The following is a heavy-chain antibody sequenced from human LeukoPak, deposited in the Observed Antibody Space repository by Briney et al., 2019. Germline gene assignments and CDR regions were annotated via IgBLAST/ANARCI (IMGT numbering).Heavy chain of an antibody. CDR2: IYYSGST. Sequence: SETLSLTCTVSGGSISSYYWSWIRQPPGKGLEWIGYIYYSGSTNCSPSLKSRVTISVDTSKNQISLTLSSVTAADTAVYYCTRHMYYDSLDSWGQGTLVTVSS. CDR3: TRHMYYDSLDS. J-gene: IGHJ4*02. D-gene: IGHD3-3*01. CDR1: GGSISSYY. V-gene: IGHV4-59*08.